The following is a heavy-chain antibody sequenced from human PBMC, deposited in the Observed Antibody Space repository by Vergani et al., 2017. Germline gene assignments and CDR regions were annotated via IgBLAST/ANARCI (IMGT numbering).Heavy chain of an antibody. CDR1: VFIFSFCW. CDR2: IKSDGSIT. D-gene: IGHD2-15*01. J-gene: IGHJ4*02. CDR3: ARQESEGWQDEY. Sequence: EVQLVESGGGLVQPGGSLRLSCAASVFIFSFCWMHSVRQAPGKGPGLVLRIKSDGSITNSADFVRGRFTISRDNARNTLFLQLNDLRAEDTAVDYCARQESEGWQDEYWGQGTLVTVSS. V-gene: IGHV3-74*01.